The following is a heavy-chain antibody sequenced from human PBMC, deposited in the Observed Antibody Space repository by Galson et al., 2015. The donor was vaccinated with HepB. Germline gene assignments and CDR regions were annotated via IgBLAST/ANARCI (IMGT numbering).Heavy chain of an antibody. Sequence: QSGAEVKKPGASVKVSCKASGYTFTSYAMHWVRQAPGQRLEWVGWINAGNGNTKYSQKFQGRVTITRDTSASTAYMELNSLRSEDTAVYYCARGVYNSYYFDYWGQGTLVTVSS. D-gene: IGHD1-1*01. CDR2: INAGNGNT. J-gene: IGHJ4*02. V-gene: IGHV1-3*01. CDR1: GYTFTSYA. CDR3: ARGVYNSYYFDY.